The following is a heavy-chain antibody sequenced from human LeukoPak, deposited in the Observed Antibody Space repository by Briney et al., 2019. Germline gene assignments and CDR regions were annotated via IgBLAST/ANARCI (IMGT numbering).Heavy chain of an antibody. V-gene: IGHV3-7*01. J-gene: IGHJ4*02. CDR2: IKQDGSEK. CDR3: AKGGRGNGEVY. D-gene: IGHD2-8*01. CDR1: GFTFSRYW. Sequence: GGSLRLSCAVSGFTFSRYWMNWVRQAPGEGLEWVANIKQDGSEKNYVDSVKGRFTISRDNAKSSLFLQMNDLRAEDTAVYYCAKGGRGNGEVYWGQGTLVTVSS.